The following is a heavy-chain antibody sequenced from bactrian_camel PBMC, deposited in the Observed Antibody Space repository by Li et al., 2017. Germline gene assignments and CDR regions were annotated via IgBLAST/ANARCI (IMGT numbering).Heavy chain of an antibody. CDR1: GYLWVTYC. D-gene: IGHD2*01. CDR3: AASDRSCGSWGGNYYTS. V-gene: IGHV3S25*01. J-gene: IGHJ4*01. CDR2: IRTTTGAT. Sequence: ASGYLWVTYCTTWFRQAPGKEREGVAAIRTTTGATYLDASVAGRFTISQDNAGAKHTVWLQMNSLKPEDTGMYYCAASDRSCGSWGGNYYTSWGQGTQVTVS.